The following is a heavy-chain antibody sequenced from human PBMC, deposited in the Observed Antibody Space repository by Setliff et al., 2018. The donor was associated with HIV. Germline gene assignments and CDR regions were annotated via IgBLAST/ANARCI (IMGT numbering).Heavy chain of an antibody. CDR2: IHTNTGTP. CDR1: GYTFTSYT. V-gene: IGHV7-4-1*02. CDR3: ARDRGYRYGYADS. Sequence: ASVKVSCKASGYTFTSYTIHWVRQAPGQGLEWMGWIHTNTGTPTYAQGFTGRFVFSLDTSVSTSYRQISSLRPEDTALYYCARDRGYRYGYADSWGQGTLVTVSS. J-gene: IGHJ4*02. D-gene: IGHD5-18*01.